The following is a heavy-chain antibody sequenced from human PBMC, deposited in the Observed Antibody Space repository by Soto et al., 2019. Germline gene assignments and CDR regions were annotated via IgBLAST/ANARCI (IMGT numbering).Heavy chain of an antibody. CDR3: ARDSIGCSGGSCYYYFDY. J-gene: IGHJ4*02. Sequence: TLSLTCTVSGGSISSGGYYWSWIRQHPGKGLEWIGYIYYSGSTYYNPSLKSRVTISVDTSKNQFSLKLSSVTAADTAVYYCARDSIGCSGGSCYYYFDYWGQGTLVTVSS. D-gene: IGHD2-15*01. CDR1: GGSISSGGYY. V-gene: IGHV4-31*03. CDR2: IYYSGST.